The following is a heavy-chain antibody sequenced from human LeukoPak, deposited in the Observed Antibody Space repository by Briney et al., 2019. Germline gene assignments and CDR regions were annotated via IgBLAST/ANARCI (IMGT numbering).Heavy chain of an antibody. Sequence: GASVKVSCKASGYTFTGYYMHWVRQAPGQGLEWMGWINPNSGGTNYAQKFQGRVTMTRDTSISTAYMELRSLRSDDTAVYYCARDLFPTAVAGTSPGYWGQGTLVTVSS. CDR2: INPNSGGT. D-gene: IGHD6-19*01. CDR1: GYTFTGYY. J-gene: IGHJ4*02. CDR3: ARDLFPTAVAGTSPGY. V-gene: IGHV1-2*02.